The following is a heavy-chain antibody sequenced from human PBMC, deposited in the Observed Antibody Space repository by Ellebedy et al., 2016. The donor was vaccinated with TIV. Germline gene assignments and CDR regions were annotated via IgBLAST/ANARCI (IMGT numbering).Heavy chain of an antibody. CDR2: IIPIFGSA. Sequence: SVKVSXKASRGTFSSYAISWVRQAPGQGLEWMGGIIPIFGSANYAQKFQGRVTIIADESTSTAYMELSGLRSEDTAVYYCARDRLSEVLNGGLGVNQLLAPYYMDVWGKGTTVTVSS. D-gene: IGHD2-2*01. CDR3: ARDRLSEVLNGGLGVNQLLAPYYMDV. V-gene: IGHV1-69*13. J-gene: IGHJ6*03. CDR1: RGTFSSYA.